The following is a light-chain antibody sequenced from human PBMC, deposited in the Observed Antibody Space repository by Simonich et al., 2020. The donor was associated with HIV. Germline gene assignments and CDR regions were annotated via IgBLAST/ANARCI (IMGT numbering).Light chain of an antibody. CDR1: ALPKQS. CDR3: YSTDSSGNHRV. Sequence: SYELTQPPSVSVSPGQTARIPCSGDALPKQSAYWYQQKSGQAPVLVIYEDSRRPSGIPERFSGSSSGTVATLTISGAQVEDEADYYCYSTDSSGNHRVFGGGTKLTVL. J-gene: IGLJ2*01. CDR2: EDS. V-gene: IGLV3-10*01.